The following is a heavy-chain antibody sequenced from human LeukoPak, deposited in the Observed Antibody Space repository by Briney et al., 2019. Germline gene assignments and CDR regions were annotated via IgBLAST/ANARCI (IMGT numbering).Heavy chain of an antibody. CDR1: GYSFTSYW. CDR2: IYPGDSDT. V-gene: IGHV5-51*01. D-gene: IGHD3-10*01. J-gene: IGHJ3*02. CDR3: ARAQITMVRPANEDDAFDI. Sequence: PGESLKISCKGSGYSFTSYWIGWVRQMPGKGLEWMGIIYPGDSDTRYSPSFQGQVTISADKSISTAYLQWSSLKASDTAMYYCARAQITMVRPANEDDAFDIWGQGTMVTVSS.